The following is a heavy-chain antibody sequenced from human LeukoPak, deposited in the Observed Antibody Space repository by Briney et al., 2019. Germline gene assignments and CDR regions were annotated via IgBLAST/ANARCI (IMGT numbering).Heavy chain of an antibody. Sequence: SETLSLTCIVSGDSISNNGYAWGWIRQPPGKGLEWIGSVDYSGGTFYNLSLKSRVIISIDTSKNQFSLKLSSVTAADTAVYYCARAARPGWFDPWGQGTLVTVSS. V-gene: IGHV4-39*01. J-gene: IGHJ5*02. CDR2: VDYSGGT. CDR1: GDSISNNGYA. CDR3: ARAARPGWFDP.